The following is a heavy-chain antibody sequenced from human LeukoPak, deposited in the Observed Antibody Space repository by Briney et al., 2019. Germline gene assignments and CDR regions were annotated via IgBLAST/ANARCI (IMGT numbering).Heavy chain of an antibody. J-gene: IGHJ6*03. CDR1: GPPFNNYW. CDR3: ALTTMVSRYMDV. D-gene: IGHD5-18*01. CDR2: IYPIDSET. Sequence: GASLQISCKGSGPPFNNYWIAWARQLPGKGLEWTGIIYPIDSETRYSPSFQGQVTFSADRSIHTAYLQWNSLKASDTAMYYCALTTMVSRYMDVWGKGTTVTVSS. V-gene: IGHV5-51*01.